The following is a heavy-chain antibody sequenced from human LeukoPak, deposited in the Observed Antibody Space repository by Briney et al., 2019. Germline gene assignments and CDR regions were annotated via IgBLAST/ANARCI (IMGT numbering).Heavy chain of an antibody. D-gene: IGHD5-12*01. J-gene: IGHJ4*02. CDR3: ARGGNYDYKFDC. V-gene: IGHV3-74*01. Sequence: AGGSLRLSCAVSGVTFSSYWMHWVRQAPGKGLVWVARVNSDGSSTTYADSVKGRFTISRDNAKNTLYLQMNSLRAEDTAVYYCARGGNYDYKFDCWGQGTLVTVSS. CDR2: VNSDGSST. CDR1: GVTFSSYW.